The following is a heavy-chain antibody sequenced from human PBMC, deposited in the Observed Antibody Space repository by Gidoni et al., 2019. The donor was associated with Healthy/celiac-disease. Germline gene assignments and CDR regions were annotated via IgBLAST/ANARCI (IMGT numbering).Heavy chain of an antibody. CDR2: ISGSGGST. CDR3: AKDYKGVPAFFDY. V-gene: IGHV3-23*01. D-gene: IGHD2-2*01. CDR1: GFTFSSSA. J-gene: IGHJ4*02. Sequence: EVQLLESGGGLVQPGGSLRLSCAASGFTFSSSAMSWVRQAPGKGLEWVSAISGSGGSTYYADSVKGRFTISRDNSKNTLYLQMNSLRAEDTAVYYCAKDYKGVPAFFDYWGQGTLVTVSS.